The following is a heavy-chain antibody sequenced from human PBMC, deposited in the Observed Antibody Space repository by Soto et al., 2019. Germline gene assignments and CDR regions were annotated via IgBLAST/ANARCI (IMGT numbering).Heavy chain of an antibody. CDR2: IYWDDDQ. J-gene: IGHJ3*02. D-gene: IGHD3-22*01. Sequence: QVTLKESGPALVKPTQTLTLTCTFSGFSFDTSGVSVAWVRQAPGKALEWLALIYWDDDQRYSPSLKSRVTITKDSLKNQVVLTMTNTEPVDTATYYCTQELYSYHKTGYSRGRAFGIWGQGTMVTVSS. CDR3: TQELYSYHKTGYSRGRAFGI. CDR1: GFSFDTSGVS. V-gene: IGHV2-5*02.